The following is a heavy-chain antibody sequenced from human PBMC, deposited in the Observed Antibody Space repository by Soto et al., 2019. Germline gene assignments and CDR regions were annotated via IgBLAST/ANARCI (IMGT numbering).Heavy chain of an antibody. CDR1: GFTFDDYA. V-gene: IGHV3-9*01. Sequence: PGGSLRLSCAASGFTFDDYAMHWVRQAPGKGLEWVSGISWNSGSIGYADSVKGRFTISRDNAKNSLYLQMNSLRAEDTALYYCAKDAHRGWYAVGCMDVWGQGTTVTV. CDR2: ISWNSGSI. J-gene: IGHJ6*02. D-gene: IGHD6-19*01. CDR3: AKDAHRGWYAVGCMDV.